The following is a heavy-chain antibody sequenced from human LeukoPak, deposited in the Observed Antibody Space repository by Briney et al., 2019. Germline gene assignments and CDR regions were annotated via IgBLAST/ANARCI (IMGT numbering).Heavy chain of an antibody. CDR2: ISGDGGST. D-gene: IGHD6-19*01. Sequence: GGPLRLSCAASGFTFDDYAMHWVRQAPGKGLEWVSLISGDGGSTYYADSVKGRFTISRDNSKNSLYLQMNSLRTEDTALYYCAKDVEDGIAVAGTLDYWGQGTLVTVSS. J-gene: IGHJ4*02. V-gene: IGHV3-43*02. CDR1: GFTFDDYA. CDR3: AKDVEDGIAVAGTLDY.